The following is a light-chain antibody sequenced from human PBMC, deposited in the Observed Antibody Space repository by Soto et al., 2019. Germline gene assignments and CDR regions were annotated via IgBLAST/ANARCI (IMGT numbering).Light chain of an antibody. CDR1: QSVRSSY. Sequence: EIVLTQSPGTLSLSPGERATLSCRASQSVRSSYLAWYQQKPGQAPRLLIYGASSRATGIPDRFSGSGSGTDFTLTISRLEPEDFAVYYCQQYGSSRLTFGGGTKVEIK. CDR2: GAS. V-gene: IGKV3-20*01. J-gene: IGKJ4*01. CDR3: QQYGSSRLT.